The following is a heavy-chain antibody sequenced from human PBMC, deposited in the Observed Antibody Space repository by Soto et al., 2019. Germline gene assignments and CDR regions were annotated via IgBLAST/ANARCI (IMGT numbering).Heavy chain of an antibody. Sequence: ASVKVSCKASGYTFTSYDINWVRQATGQGLEWMGWMNPNSGNTGYAQKFQGRVTMTRNTSISTAYMELSSLRSEDTAVYYCVRGPLLRYFRRPLSYYMDVWGKGTTVTVSS. V-gene: IGHV1-8*01. CDR2: MNPNSGNT. CDR3: VRGPLLRYFRRPLSYYMDV. CDR1: GYTFTSYD. D-gene: IGHD3-9*01. J-gene: IGHJ6*03.